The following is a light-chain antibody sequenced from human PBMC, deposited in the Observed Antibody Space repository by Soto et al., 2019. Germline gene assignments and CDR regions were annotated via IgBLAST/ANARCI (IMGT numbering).Light chain of an antibody. CDR2: GAS. CDR3: QQYSNSVT. V-gene: IGKV1-5*01. J-gene: IGKJ1*01. Sequence: DIQMTQSPSTLFASVGDRVTIACRASQNISPWLAWYQQKPGKAPTLLIYGASSLEGGVPSRFSGSGSGRDFTLTISSLLPDDFATYYCQQYSNSVTFGQGTKVEIK. CDR1: QNISPW.